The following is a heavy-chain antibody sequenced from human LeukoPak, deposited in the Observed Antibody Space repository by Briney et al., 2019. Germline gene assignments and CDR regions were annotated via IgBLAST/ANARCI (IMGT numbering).Heavy chain of an antibody. V-gene: IGHV3-9*01. CDR1: GFAFSSYS. Sequence: GGSLRLSCAASGFAFSSYSMNWVRQAPGKGLEWVSGISWNSGSIGYADSVKGRFTISRDNAKNSLYLQMNSLRAEDTALYYCAKSPLIAVAAYFDYWGQGTLVTVSS. CDR2: ISWNSGSI. CDR3: AKSPLIAVAAYFDY. J-gene: IGHJ4*02. D-gene: IGHD6-19*01.